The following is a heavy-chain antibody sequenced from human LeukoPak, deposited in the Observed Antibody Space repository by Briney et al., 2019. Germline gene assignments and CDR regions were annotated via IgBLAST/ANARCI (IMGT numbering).Heavy chain of an antibody. D-gene: IGHD3-9*01. CDR1: GGSISGYY. V-gene: IGHV4-59*12. Sequence: PSETLSLTCTVSGGSISGYYWSWIRQPPGKGLEWIGYIYYSGSTNYNPSLKSRVTISVDTSKNQFSLKLSSVTAADTAVYYCARKGAYYDILTGTNWFDPWGQGTLVTVSS. CDR3: ARKGAYYDILTGTNWFDP. CDR2: IYYSGST. J-gene: IGHJ5*02.